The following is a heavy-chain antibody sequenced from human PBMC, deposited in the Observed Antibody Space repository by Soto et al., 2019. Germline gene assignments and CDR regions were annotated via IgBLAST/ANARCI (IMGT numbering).Heavy chain of an antibody. Sequence: GGSLRLSCAASGFTVSSNYMSWVRQAPGKGLEWVSVIYSGGSTYYADSVKGRFTISRHNSKNTLYLQMNSLRAEDTAVYYCARDSIFWSGLMDVWGKGTTVTVSS. CDR3: ARDSIFWSGLMDV. D-gene: IGHD3-3*01. CDR1: GFTVSSNY. CDR2: IYSGGST. V-gene: IGHV3-53*04. J-gene: IGHJ6*04.